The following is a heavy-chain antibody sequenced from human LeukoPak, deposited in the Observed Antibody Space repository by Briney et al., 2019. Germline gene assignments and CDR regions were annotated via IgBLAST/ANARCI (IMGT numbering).Heavy chain of an antibody. CDR2: IKTDGSEI. CDR3: AREGTLRAHWDPFDY. CDR1: GFTFSNYW. J-gene: IGHJ4*02. Sequence: GGSLRLSCEASGFTFSNYWMSWVRQAPGKGLEWVATIKTDGSEIYYVDSVKGRFTISRDNARNSVYLQMNSLRGEDTAVYYCAREGTLRAHWDPFDYWGQGTLVTVSS. D-gene: IGHD7-27*01. V-gene: IGHV3-7*01.